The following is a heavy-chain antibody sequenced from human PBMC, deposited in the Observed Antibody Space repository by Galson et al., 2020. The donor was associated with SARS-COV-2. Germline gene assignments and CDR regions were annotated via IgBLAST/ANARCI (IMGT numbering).Heavy chain of an antibody. V-gene: IGHV3-72*01. CDR1: GFTFSDRY. Sequence: GGSLRLSCAASGFTFSDRYMDWVRQAPGKGLEWVGRIRDKPDGYTTEYAASVIGRFTISRDDSKNSLYLQMNSLKIEDTAVYYCARVFVRSGRTDAFDIWGQGTMVTVSS. J-gene: IGHJ3*02. CDR2: IRDKPDGYTT. D-gene: IGHD3-10*01. CDR3: ARVFVRSGRTDAFDI.